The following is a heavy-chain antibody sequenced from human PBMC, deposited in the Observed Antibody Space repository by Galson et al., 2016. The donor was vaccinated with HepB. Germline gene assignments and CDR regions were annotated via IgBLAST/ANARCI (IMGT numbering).Heavy chain of an antibody. V-gene: IGHV5-51*01. Sequence: QSGAEVKKPGEPLTISCGTSGYRFSDHWIGWVRQKPGKGLEWMGIIYPGDSQTTYSPSFQGQVTISVDKSARTSYLQWRSLKASDTAVYYCARRDWSWGYFDLWGQGSLVTVSS. J-gene: IGHJ1*01. CDR3: ARRDWSWGYFDL. D-gene: IGHD3-9*01. CDR1: GYRFSDHW. CDR2: IYPGDSQT.